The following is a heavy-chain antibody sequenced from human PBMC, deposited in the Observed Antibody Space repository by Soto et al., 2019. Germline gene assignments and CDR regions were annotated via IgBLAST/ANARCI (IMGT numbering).Heavy chain of an antibody. Sequence: GGSMRLSCAASGFNFSSYSMSWVRQAPGKGLEWVSYITSSGTTVYYADSVRGRFTISRDNAKNSLYLQMNSLRDDDTAVYYCARGSSNWAYYFDFWGQGTLVTVS. D-gene: IGHD6-13*01. CDR2: ITSSGTTV. CDR1: GFNFSSYS. J-gene: IGHJ4*02. V-gene: IGHV3-48*02. CDR3: ARGSSNWAYYFDF.